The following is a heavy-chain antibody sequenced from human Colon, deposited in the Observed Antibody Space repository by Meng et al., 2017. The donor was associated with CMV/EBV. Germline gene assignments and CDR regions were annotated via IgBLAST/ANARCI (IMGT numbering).Heavy chain of an antibody. V-gene: IGHV3-21*01. CDR3: ARDVDFWSNSSYYYGMDV. Sequence: GESLKISCAASGLTFSISSMNWVRQAPGKGLEWVSSIDSYSNYIYYADSVKGRFTISRDNAKNSLYLQMNSLRAEDTAVYYCARDVDFWSNSSYYYGMDVWGQGTTVTVSS. J-gene: IGHJ6*02. D-gene: IGHD3-3*01. CDR2: IDSYSNYI. CDR1: GLTFSISS.